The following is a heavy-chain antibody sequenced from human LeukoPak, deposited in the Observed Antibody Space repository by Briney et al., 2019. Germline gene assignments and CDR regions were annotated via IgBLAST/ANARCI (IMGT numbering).Heavy chain of an antibody. CDR1: GFTFNTYS. CDR3: AGFSHKGV. CDR2: IYSGGST. J-gene: IGHJ6*02. V-gene: IGHV3-66*01. Sequence: GGSLRLSCAASGFTFNTYSMNWVRQAPGKGLEWVALIYSGGSTYYADFVKGRFTISRDNSKNTLYLQMSSLRAEDTAVYYCAGFSHKGVWGQGTTVTVSS.